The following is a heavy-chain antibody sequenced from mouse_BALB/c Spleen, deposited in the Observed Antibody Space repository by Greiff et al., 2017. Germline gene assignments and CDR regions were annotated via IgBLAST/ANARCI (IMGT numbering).Heavy chain of an antibody. CDR3: ARGDYDGYAMDY. D-gene: IGHD2-4*01. V-gene: IGHV2-2*02. J-gene: IGHJ4*01. CDR2: IWSGGST. CDR1: GFSLTSYG. Sequence: VKLVESGPGLVQPSQSLSITCTVSGFSLTSYGVHWVRQSPGKGLEWLGVIWSGGSTDYNAAFISRLSISKDNSKSQVFFKMNSLQANDTAIYYCARGDYDGYAMDYWGQGTSVTVSS.